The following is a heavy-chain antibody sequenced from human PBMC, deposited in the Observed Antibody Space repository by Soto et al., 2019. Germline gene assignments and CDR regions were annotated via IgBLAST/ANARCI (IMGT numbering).Heavy chain of an antibody. V-gene: IGHV3-74*01. Sequence: EVQLVESGGGLVQPGGSLRVSCAASGFTFGSYWMNWVRQTPGKGLVWVSRIDSDGSSTTYADSVKGRFTTSRDNAKNTLHLQMSSLRVEDTAVYYCARGRPYGMDVWGQGTTVTVSS. CDR2: IDSDGSST. CDR1: GFTFGSYW. J-gene: IGHJ6*02. CDR3: ARGRPYGMDV.